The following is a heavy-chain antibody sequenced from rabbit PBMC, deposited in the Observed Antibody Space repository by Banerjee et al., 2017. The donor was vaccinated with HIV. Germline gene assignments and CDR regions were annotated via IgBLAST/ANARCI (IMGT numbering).Heavy chain of an antibody. V-gene: IGHV1S45*01. Sequence: QEQVEESGGDLVKPEGSLTLTCTASGFDFSSKWYMCWVRQAPGKGLEWIGCIYVGPSVTSYYASWAEGRFIISKTSSTTVTLQMTSLTAADTATYFCARHGSSSGYGGDLWGPGTLVTVS. CDR3: ARHGSSSGYGGDL. J-gene: IGHJ6*01. CDR1: GFDFSSKWY. D-gene: IGHD1-1*01. CDR2: IYVGPSVTS.